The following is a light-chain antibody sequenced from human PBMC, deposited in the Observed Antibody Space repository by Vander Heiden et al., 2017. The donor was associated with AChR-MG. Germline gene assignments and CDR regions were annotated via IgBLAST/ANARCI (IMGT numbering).Light chain of an antibody. CDR2: GAS. V-gene: IGKV3-20*01. CDR1: QSVSSSY. J-gene: IGKJ4*01. Sequence: IVLTQSPGTLSLSPGERATLSCRASQSVSSSYLAWYQQKPGQAPRLLIYGASRFSGSGSGTDFTLTISRLEPEDFAVYYCQQYGSSPLTFGGGTKVEIK. CDR3: QQYGSSPLT.